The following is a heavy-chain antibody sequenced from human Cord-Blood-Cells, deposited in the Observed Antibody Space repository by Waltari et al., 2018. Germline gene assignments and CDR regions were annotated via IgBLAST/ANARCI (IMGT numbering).Heavy chain of an antibody. J-gene: IGHJ4*02. CDR2: ISGSGGST. CDR3: SKVRWELLREDY. D-gene: IGHD1-26*01. Sequence: EVQLLGSGGGLVQPGGSLRLSCAASGFPFSSYVMSLFRQAPGKGLEWVSAISGSGGSTYYADSVKGRFTISRDNSKTTLYLQMNSLRAEDTAVYYCSKVRWELLREDYWGQGTLVTVSS. V-gene: IGHV3-23*01. CDR1: GFPFSSYV.